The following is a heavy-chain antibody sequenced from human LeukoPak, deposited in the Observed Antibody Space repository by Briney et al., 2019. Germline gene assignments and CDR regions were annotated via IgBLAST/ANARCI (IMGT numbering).Heavy chain of an antibody. CDR1: GYTFTSYA. CDR2: INAGNGNT. CDR3: ARGGITGTFDY. J-gene: IGHJ4*02. D-gene: IGHD1-7*01. Sequence: ASVKVSCKASGYTFTSYAMHWVRQAPGQRLEWMGWINAGNGNTKYSQKFQGSVTITRDTSASTAYMELSSLRSEDTAVYYCARGGITGTFDYWGQGTLVTVSS. V-gene: IGHV1-3*01.